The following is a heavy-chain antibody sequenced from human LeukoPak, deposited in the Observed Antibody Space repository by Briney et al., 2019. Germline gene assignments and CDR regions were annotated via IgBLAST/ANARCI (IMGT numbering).Heavy chain of an antibody. V-gene: IGHV3-21*01. Sequence: GGSLRLSCAASGFTFSTYTMSWVRQAPGKGLEWVSSITASSTSTYYADSVKGRFTISRDNAKNSLYLQMNSLRAEDTAVYYCARVVWGWDTAMPTPFDYWGQGTLVTVSS. D-gene: IGHD5-18*01. CDR3: ARVVWGWDTAMPTPFDY. J-gene: IGHJ4*02. CDR1: GFTFSTYT. CDR2: ITASSTST.